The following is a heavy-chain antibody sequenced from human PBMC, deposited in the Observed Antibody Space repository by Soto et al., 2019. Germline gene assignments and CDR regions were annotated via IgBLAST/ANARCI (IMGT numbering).Heavy chain of an antibody. Sequence: LSLTCTVSGGSVSSNNYYWSWMRQPPAKGLEWIGYISYSGSTNYNPSLKSRVTISVDTSKNQISLKLTSVTAADTAVYYCARDSCSGGSCYSDYWGQGTLVTVSS. CDR3: ARDSCSGGSCYSDY. V-gene: IGHV4-61*01. J-gene: IGHJ4*02. D-gene: IGHD2-15*01. CDR2: ISYSGST. CDR1: GGSVSSNNYY.